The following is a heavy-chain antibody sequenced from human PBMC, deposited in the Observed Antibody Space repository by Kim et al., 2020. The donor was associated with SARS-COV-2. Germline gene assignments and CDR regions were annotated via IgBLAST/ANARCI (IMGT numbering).Heavy chain of an antibody. CDR1: GFTLSSYW. CDR2: INSDGSST. CDR3: ARDGYYDSSIGAVDV. J-gene: IGHJ3*01. V-gene: IGHV3-74*01. Sequence: GGSLRLSCAASGFTLSSYWMHWVRQAPGEGLVWVSRINSDGSSTSYADPVKGRFTISRDNAKNTLYLQMNSLRAEDTAVYYCARDGYYDSSIGAVDVWGQGTMVTVSS. D-gene: IGHD3-22*01.